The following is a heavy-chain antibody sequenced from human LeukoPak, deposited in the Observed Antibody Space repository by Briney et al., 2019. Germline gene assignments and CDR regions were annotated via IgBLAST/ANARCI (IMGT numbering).Heavy chain of an antibody. V-gene: IGHV4-39*01. J-gene: IGHJ4*02. CDR3: ARHFPRDY. CDR2: IYYSGST. Sequence: SETLSLTCTVSGGSISSSSYYWGWIRQPPGKGLEWIGSIYYSGSTYYNPSLKSRVTISVDTSKNQFSLKLSSVTAADTTVYYCARHFPRDYWGQGTLVTVSS. D-gene: IGHD2/OR15-2a*01. CDR1: GGSISSSSYY.